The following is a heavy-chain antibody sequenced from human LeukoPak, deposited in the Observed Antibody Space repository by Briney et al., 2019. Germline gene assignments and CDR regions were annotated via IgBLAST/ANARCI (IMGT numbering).Heavy chain of an antibody. CDR1: GGTFSSYA. Sequence: SVNVSCKASGGTFSSYAISWVRQAPGQGREWMGRIIPILGIAKYAQKFQGKVTSSAHKSTSTAYMGLSSLRSEDTAVYYCAREKRSQRGYGSGSYFSPTFYYYYGMDVWGEATTVTVSS. D-gene: IGHD3-10*01. CDR2: IIPILGIA. CDR3: AREKRSQRGYGSGSYFSPTFYYYYGMDV. J-gene: IGHJ6*04. V-gene: IGHV1-69*04.